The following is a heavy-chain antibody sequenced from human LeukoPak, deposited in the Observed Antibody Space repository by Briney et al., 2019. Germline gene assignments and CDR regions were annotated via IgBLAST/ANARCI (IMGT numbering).Heavy chain of an antibody. D-gene: IGHD1-26*01. CDR3: ARAIRVGWFDP. Sequence: PSQTLSLTCAISGDSVSSYNVAWHCIRQSPSRGLERLGRTYYRSKWFFHYAVSVRGRITINADTSKNQFSLQLNSVTPEDTAVDYCARAIRVGWFDPWGQGTLVAVSS. V-gene: IGHV6-1*01. CDR1: GDSVSSYNVA. J-gene: IGHJ5*02. CDR2: TYYRSKWFF.